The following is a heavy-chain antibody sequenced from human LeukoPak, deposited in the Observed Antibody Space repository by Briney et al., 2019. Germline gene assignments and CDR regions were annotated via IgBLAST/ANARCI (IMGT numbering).Heavy chain of an antibody. J-gene: IGHJ5*02. CDR3: ARPRVGATGWFDP. V-gene: IGHV3-43*01. CDR2: ITWDGSST. CDR1: GFTFDDFT. D-gene: IGHD1-26*01. Sequence: TGGSLRLSCASSGFTFDDFTMYWVRQAPGKGLEWVSLITWDGSSTSYADSVKGRFTISRDNAKNSLYLQMNSLRAADTAVYYCARPRVGATGWFDPWGQGTLVTVSS.